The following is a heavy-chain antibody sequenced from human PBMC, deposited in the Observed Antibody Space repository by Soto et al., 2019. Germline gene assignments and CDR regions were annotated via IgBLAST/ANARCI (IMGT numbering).Heavy chain of an antibody. J-gene: IGHJ6*02. Sequence: IYCKASGYSVTSYWIGWVRQMPGKGLEWMGIIYPGDSDTRYSPSFQGQVTISADKSISTAYLQWSSLKASDTAMYYCARFVAVAGTSYYYYGMDVWGQGTTVTVSS. CDR2: IYPGDSDT. D-gene: IGHD6-19*01. CDR3: ARFVAVAGTSYYYYGMDV. V-gene: IGHV5-51*01. CDR1: GYSVTSYW.